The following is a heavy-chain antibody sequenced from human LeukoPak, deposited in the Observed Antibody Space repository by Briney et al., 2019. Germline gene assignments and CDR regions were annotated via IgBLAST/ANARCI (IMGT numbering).Heavy chain of an antibody. CDR3: AKAWARPYYFDS. J-gene: IGHJ4*02. V-gene: IGHV3-23*01. CDR2: ISGSGSST. D-gene: IGHD3-16*01. Sequence: GGSLRLSCAASGFTFSNYGMNWVRQAPGKGLEWVSLISGSGSSTYYADSVKGRFTISRDNSNNTLYLQMNSLRAEDTAVYYCAKAWARPYYFDSWGQGTLVTVSS. CDR1: GFTFSNYG.